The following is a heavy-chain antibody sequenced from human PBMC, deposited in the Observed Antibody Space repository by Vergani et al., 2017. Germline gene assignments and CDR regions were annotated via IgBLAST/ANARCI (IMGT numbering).Heavy chain of an antibody. Sequence: QVQLQQWGAGLLKPSETLSLTCAVYGGSFSGYYWSWIRQPPGKGLEWIGEINHSGSTNYNPSHKSRVTISVDTSKNQFSLKLSAVPGTDTAVYYCARGAVAGLYYYYGMDVWGRGTTVTVSS. D-gene: IGHD6-19*01. CDR3: ARGAVAGLYYYYGMDV. V-gene: IGHV4-34*01. J-gene: IGHJ6*02. CDR1: GGSFSGYY. CDR2: INHSGST.